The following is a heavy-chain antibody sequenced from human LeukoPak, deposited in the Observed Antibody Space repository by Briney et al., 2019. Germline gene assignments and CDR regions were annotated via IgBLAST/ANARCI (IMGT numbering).Heavy chain of an antibody. J-gene: IGHJ4*02. CDR3: ARGPSSGYYYLPPYYFDY. V-gene: IGHV1-46*01. CDR2: INPSGGST. D-gene: IGHD3-22*01. CDR1: GYTFTSYY. Sequence: GASVKVSCKASGYTFTSYYMHWVRQAPGQGLEWMGIINPSGGSTSYAQKFQGRVTMTRDTSTSTVYMELSSLRSEDTAVYYCARGPSSGYYYLPPYYFDYWGQGTLVTVSS.